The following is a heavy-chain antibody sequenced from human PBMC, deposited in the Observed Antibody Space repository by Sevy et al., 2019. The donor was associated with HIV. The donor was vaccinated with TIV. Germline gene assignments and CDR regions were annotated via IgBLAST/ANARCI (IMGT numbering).Heavy chain of an antibody. CDR2: ISYNGEDE. D-gene: IGHD3-16*01. J-gene: IGHJ4*02. CDR3: ARDWGTPPTAILYHFDF. V-gene: IGHV3-30*04. Sequence: WGSLRLSCVASTFTFSHYAMHWVRQSPGKGLQWVASISYNGEDENYADSVAGRFTISRDNPKNTLFLQMSSLRPEDTALYYCARDWGTPPTAILYHFDFWGQGIPVTVSS. CDR1: TFTFSHYA.